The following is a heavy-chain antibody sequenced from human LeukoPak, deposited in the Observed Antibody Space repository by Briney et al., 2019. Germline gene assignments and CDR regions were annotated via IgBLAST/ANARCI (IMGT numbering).Heavy chain of an antibody. Sequence: PGGSLRLSCAASGFNFINYGMHWVRQAPGKGLEWAAVISYDGSNKYYADSVKGRFTISRDNSKNTLYLQMNSLRAEDTAVYYCARDLRFPKNYYYYMDVWGKGTTVTVSS. V-gene: IGHV3-30*03. D-gene: IGHD3-10*01. J-gene: IGHJ6*03. CDR3: ARDLRFPKNYYYYMDV. CDR1: GFNFINYG. CDR2: ISYDGSNK.